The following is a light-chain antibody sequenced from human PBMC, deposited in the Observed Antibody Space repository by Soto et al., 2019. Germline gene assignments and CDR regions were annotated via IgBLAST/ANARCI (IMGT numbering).Light chain of an antibody. V-gene: IGKV3-15*01. J-gene: IGKJ4*01. CDR2: GAS. CDR1: QSVSNN. CDR3: QQYNNWPLT. Sequence: EIVMTQSPVTLSVSPGERATLSCRASQSVSNNLAWYQQRPGQAPRLLIYGASTGATGIPARFSGSGSGTEFTLTISSLQSEDVAVYYCQQYNNWPLTFGGGTKVDIK.